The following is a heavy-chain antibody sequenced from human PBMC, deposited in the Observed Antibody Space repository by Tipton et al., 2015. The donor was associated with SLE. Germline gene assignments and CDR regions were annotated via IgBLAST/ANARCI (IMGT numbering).Heavy chain of an antibody. Sequence: LRLSCTVYGESFSASQWTWIRQPPGKGLEWIGEVNHSGSTTYNPSLKSRVTISVDTSKNQFSLRLSSVTAADTAVYYCARDYYGSGFDAFDIWGQGTMVTVSS. D-gene: IGHD3-10*01. V-gene: IGHV4-34*01. CDR1: GESFSASQ. CDR3: ARDYYGSGFDAFDI. CDR2: VNHSGST. J-gene: IGHJ3*02.